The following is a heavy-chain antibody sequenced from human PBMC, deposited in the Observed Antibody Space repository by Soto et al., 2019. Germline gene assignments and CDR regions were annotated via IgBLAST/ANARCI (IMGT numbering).Heavy chain of an antibody. CDR3: ARDVGSGPSSWGDFDY. D-gene: IGHD3-10*01. J-gene: IGHJ4*02. Sequence: QVQLVESGGGVVQPGRSLRLSCAASGFTFSTYGMHWVRQAPGKGLEWVAIIWYDGSYKSYADSVKGRFTISRDNSKNTLTLQMNSLKAEDTAVYFCARDVGSGPSSWGDFDYRGQGSLVTVSS. CDR2: IWYDGSYK. V-gene: IGHV3-33*01. CDR1: GFTFSTYG.